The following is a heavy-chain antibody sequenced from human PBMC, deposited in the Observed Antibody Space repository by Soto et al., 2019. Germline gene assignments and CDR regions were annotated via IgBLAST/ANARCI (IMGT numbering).Heavy chain of an antibody. V-gene: IGHV4-34*01. CDR1: GGSFSGYY. J-gene: IGHJ6*03. D-gene: IGHD2-15*01. CDR2: INRSGST. Sequence: PSETLSLTCAVYGGSFSGYYWSWIRQPPGKGLEWIGEINRSGSTNYNPSLKSRVTISVDTSKNQFSLKLSSVTAADTAVYYCARGRGGRSYYYYYMDVWGKGTTVTVSS. CDR3: ARGRGGRSYYYYYMDV.